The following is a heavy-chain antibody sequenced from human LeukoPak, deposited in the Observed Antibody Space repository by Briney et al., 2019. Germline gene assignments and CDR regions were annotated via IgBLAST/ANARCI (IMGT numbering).Heavy chain of an antibody. J-gene: IGHJ4*02. CDR2: IYSGGST. Sequence: GGSLRLSCAASGFTVSSNYMSWVRQAPGKGLEWVSVIYSGGSTYYADSVKGRFTISRDNSKNTLYLQMNSLRAEDTAVYYCARDGETYYYDSSGFFDYWGQGTLVTVSS. D-gene: IGHD3-22*01. CDR3: ARDGETYYYDSSGFFDY. V-gene: IGHV3-53*01. CDR1: GFTVSSNY.